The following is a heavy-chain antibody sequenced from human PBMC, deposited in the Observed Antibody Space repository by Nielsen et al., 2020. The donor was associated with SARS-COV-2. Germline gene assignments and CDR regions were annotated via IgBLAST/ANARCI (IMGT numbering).Heavy chain of an antibody. Sequence: SVKVSCKASGGTFSSYAINWVRQAPGQGLEWMGGIIPIFGTANNAQKFQGRVTITADESTTTAYMELSSLRSEDTAVYYCARGGYSSSRVRVYNYGMDVWGQGTTVTVSS. D-gene: IGHD6-13*01. CDR3: ARGGYSSSRVRVYNYGMDV. V-gene: IGHV1-69*13. CDR2: IIPIFGTA. J-gene: IGHJ6*02. CDR1: GGTFSSYA.